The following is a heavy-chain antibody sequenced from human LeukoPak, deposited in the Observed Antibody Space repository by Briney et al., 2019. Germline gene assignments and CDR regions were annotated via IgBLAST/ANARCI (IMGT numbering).Heavy chain of an antibody. CDR2: ISSSSSYI. CDR1: GFTFKNYA. J-gene: IGHJ4*02. D-gene: IGHD3-22*01. V-gene: IGHV3-21*01. Sequence: PGGSLRLSCAASGFTFKNYAMHWVRQAPGKGLEWVSSISSSSSYIYYADSVKGRFTISRDNAKNSLYLQMNSLRAEDTAVYYCARDDYYYDSSGLNWGQGTLVTVSS. CDR3: ARDDYYYDSSGLN.